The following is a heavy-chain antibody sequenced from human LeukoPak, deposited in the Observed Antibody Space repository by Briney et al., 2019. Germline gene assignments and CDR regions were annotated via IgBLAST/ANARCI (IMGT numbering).Heavy chain of an antibody. D-gene: IGHD6-19*01. CDR3: AKDLLSGWQPKVDY. J-gene: IGHJ4*02. V-gene: IGHV3-23*01. CDR1: GGSISSYY. Sequence: PSETLSLTCTVSGGSISSYYWSWVRQAPGKGLEWVSAISGSGGSTYYADSVKGRFTISRDNSKNTLYPQMNSLRAEDTAVYYCAKDLLSGWQPKVDYWGQGTLVTVSS. CDR2: ISGSGGST.